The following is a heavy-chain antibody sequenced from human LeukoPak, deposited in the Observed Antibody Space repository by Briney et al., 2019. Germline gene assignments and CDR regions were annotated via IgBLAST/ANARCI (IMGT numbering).Heavy chain of an antibody. CDR2: IYSGGRT. Sequence: GGSLRLSCAASGFTVSSNYMSWVRQAPGKGLEWVSVIYSGGRTYHADPVKGRFTISRDNSKNTLNLQMNSLRAEDTAVYYCARGPVDTAFDYWGQGTLVTVSS. CDR3: ARGPVDTAFDY. V-gene: IGHV3-66*01. D-gene: IGHD5-18*01. J-gene: IGHJ4*02. CDR1: GFTVSSNY.